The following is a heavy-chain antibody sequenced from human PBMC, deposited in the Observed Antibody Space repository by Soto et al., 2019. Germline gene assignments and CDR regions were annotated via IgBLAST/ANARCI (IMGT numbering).Heavy chain of an antibody. CDR1: GGTFSSYA. D-gene: IGHD1-1*01. V-gene: IGHV1-69*13. Sequence: ASVKVSCKASGGTFSSYAVSWVRQAPGQGLECMGGIIPVFGTANYAQKFQGRVTINADESTSTVYMELSSLRSEDTAVYYCARGWNDFPHWGQGTLVTVSS. CDR2: IIPVFGTA. CDR3: ARGWNDFPH. J-gene: IGHJ1*01.